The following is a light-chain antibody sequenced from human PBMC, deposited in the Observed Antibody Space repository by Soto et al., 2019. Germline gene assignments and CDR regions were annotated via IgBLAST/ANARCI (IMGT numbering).Light chain of an antibody. CDR3: QQYNNWALT. CDR2: ATS. Sequence: EIVMTQSPATLYVSPGERATLSCRASHRVSSYLAWYQQKPGQAPRLLIYATSTRATGIPARFSGSGSGTEFTLTISSLQSEDFAVYYCQQYNNWALTFGGGTKVEIK. CDR1: HRVSSY. V-gene: IGKV3-15*01. J-gene: IGKJ4*01.